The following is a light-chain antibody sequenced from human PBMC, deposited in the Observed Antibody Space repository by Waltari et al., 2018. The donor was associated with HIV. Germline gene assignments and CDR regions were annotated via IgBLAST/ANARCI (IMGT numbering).Light chain of an antibody. Sequence: EIVLTQSPDFQSVTPKEKVTITCRASQSIGSSLHWYQQKPAQSPKLLIKYASQPCSGFPPRFSASGSGTDFSRTINGLEAEDAGTYYCYQSSSFPLGFGGGTKVEI. V-gene: IGKV6-21*01. CDR2: YAS. CDR3: YQSSSFPLG. J-gene: IGKJ4*01. CDR1: QSIGSS.